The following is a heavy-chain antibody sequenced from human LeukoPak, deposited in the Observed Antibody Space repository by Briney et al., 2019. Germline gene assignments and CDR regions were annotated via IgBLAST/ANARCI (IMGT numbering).Heavy chain of an antibody. CDR2: IYSSGTT. Sequence: SETLSLTCTVSGGAISGFYWSWIRQPAGKGLEWIGRIYSSGTTNYNPSLKSRVTMSVDTSKNQFSLRLNSVTAADTAVYYCARDPFNAFDIWGQGTMVTVSS. V-gene: IGHV4-4*07. CDR1: GGAISGFY. CDR3: ARDPFNAFDI. J-gene: IGHJ3*02. D-gene: IGHD3-16*01.